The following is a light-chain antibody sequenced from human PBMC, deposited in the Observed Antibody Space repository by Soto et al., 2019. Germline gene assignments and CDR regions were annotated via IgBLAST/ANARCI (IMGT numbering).Light chain of an antibody. CDR2: RTN. Sequence: QAVVTQEPSFSVFPGGTVTLTCALSSGSVSTNNYPSWCQQTPGQPPRTLIFRTNTRSSGVPDRFSGSILGSKAALTITGAQADDESDYYCVLYMGRGIWVFGGGTKVTVL. CDR3: VLYMGRGIWV. CDR1: SGSVSTNNY. V-gene: IGLV8-61*01. J-gene: IGLJ3*02.